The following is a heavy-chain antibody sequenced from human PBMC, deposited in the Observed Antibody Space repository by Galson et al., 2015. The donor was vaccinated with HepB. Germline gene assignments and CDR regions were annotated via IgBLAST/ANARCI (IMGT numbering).Heavy chain of an antibody. V-gene: IGHV3-21*01. CDR1: GFTFSSYS. CDR2: ISSSSSYI. J-gene: IGHJ5*02. Sequence: SLRLSCAASGFTFSSYSMNWVRQAPGKGLEWVSSISSSSSYIYYADSVKGRFTISRDNAKNSLYLQMNSLRAEDTAVYYCARTPGYSYGSGWFDPWGQGTLVTVSS. CDR3: ARTPGYSYGSGWFDP. D-gene: IGHD5-18*01.